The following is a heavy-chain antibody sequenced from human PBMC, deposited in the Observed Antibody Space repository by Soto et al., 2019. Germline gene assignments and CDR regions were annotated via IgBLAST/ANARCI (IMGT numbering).Heavy chain of an antibody. CDR1: GGTFSSYT. CDR2: IIPILGIA. D-gene: IGHD6-19*01. V-gene: IGHV1-69*02. Sequence: GASVKVSCKASGGTFSSYTISWVRQAPGQGLEWMGRIIPILGIANYAQKFQGRVTITADKSTSTAYMELSSLRSEDTAVYYCARKTISSGWTYDYYHYGMDVWGQGTTVTVSS. J-gene: IGHJ6*02. CDR3: ARKTISSGWTYDYYHYGMDV.